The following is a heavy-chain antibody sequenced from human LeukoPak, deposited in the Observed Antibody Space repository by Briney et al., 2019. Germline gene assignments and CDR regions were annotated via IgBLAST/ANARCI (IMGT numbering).Heavy chain of an antibody. Sequence: GRSLRLSCAASGFTFSGHGMHWVRQAPGKGLEWVALISYDGTGTYYTDSVKGRFTISRDNSKNTLYLQMNSLRAEDTAVFYCARWTGSNSGDSLDYWGQGTLVTVSS. V-gene: IGHV3-33*05. J-gene: IGHJ4*02. D-gene: IGHD2-21*01. CDR2: ISYDGTGT. CDR1: GFTFSGHG. CDR3: ARWTGSNSGDSLDY.